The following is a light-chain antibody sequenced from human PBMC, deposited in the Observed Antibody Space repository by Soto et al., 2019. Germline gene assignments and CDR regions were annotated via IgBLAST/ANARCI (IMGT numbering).Light chain of an antibody. CDR3: QQSYSTAIS. J-gene: IGKJ5*01. V-gene: IGKV1-39*01. CDR2: AAS. CDR1: QSISSY. Sequence: DIQMTQSPSSLSASVGDRVTITCQASQSISSYLNWYQQKPAKAPKLLIYAASSLQSGVPSRFSGSGSGTDFTLTISSLQPEDFATYDCQQSYSTAISFGQWTRLE.